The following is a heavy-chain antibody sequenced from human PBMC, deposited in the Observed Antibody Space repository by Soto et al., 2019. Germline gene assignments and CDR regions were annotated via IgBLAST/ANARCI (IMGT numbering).Heavy chain of an antibody. CDR2: ISAYNGNT. V-gene: IGHV1-18*01. CDR1: GYTFTSYG. Sequence: QVQLVQSGAEVKKPGASVKVSCNASGYTFTSYGISWVRQAPGQGLEWMGWISAYNGNTNYAQKLQGRVTMTTDTSTSTAYMELRSLRSDDTAVYYCARVGSGWYYYYYGMDVWGQGTTVTVSS. J-gene: IGHJ6*02. D-gene: IGHD6-19*01. CDR3: ARVGSGWYYYYYGMDV.